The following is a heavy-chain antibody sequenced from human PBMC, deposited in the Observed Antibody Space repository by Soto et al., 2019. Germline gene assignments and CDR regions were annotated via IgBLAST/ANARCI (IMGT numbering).Heavy chain of an antibody. V-gene: IGHV3-23*01. Sequence: AGSLRTSCAASGLTLKNYAMHSVRPASGKGLGWFSSINHLSGYTSYSHGVNGRFTVSRDTSKSIRCLLMSGLRVGDTAIYYCAKERRRVVSRDFDSWGQGTLVTVSS. CDR1: GLTLKNYA. CDR2: INHLSGYT. J-gene: IGHJ4*02. CDR3: AKERRRVVSRDFDS.